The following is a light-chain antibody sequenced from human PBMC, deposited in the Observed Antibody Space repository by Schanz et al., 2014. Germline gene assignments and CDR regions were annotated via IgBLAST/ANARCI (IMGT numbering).Light chain of an antibody. V-gene: IGKV3-20*01. CDR1: QSVSDSY. CDR2: GAS. J-gene: IGKJ4*01. Sequence: EIVLTQSPGTLSLSPGERATLSCRASQSVSDSYLAWYQQKPGQAPRLLIYGASTRATGIPDRFSGSGSGTDFTLTISRLEPEDFAVYFCQQFGASPFTFGAGSKVEIK. CDR3: QQFGASPFT.